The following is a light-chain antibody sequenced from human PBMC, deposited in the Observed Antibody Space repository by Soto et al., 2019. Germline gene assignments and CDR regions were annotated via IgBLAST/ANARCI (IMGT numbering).Light chain of an antibody. CDR1: QSISSW. V-gene: IGKV1-5*01. Sequence: DIPMTQSPSTLSASVGDRVTITCRASQSISSWLAWYQQKPGKAPKLLIYDASSLESGVPSRFSGSGSGTEFTLTISSLQPDDFATYYCQQYNSYSPTFGQGTKV. J-gene: IGKJ1*01. CDR3: QQYNSYSPT. CDR2: DAS.